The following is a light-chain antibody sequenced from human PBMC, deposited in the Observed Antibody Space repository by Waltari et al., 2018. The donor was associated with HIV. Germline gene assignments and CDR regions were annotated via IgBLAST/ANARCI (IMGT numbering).Light chain of an antibody. Sequence: DIVMTQSPDSLAVSLGERATINCKSSQSVLFRSNNKKYLAWYQQKPGQPPKLLIYWASTRDSGVPDRFSGSGSGTDFSLTISSLQAEDVAVYYCQQYYSSPRTFGQGTKVEIK. CDR2: WAS. CDR1: QSVLFRSNNKKY. CDR3: QQYYSSPRT. J-gene: IGKJ1*01. V-gene: IGKV4-1*01.